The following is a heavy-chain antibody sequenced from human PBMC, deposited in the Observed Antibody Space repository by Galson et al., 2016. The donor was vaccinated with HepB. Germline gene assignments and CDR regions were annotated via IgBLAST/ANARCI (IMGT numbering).Heavy chain of an antibody. Sequence: SETLYLTCDVSGASISDSNWWTWVRQVPGKGLEWIGEIYHTGTSNNNPFLNSRLTLSLDKSRNQFSLNITSVNAAATAVYYIAGAAIIPGARMVSDPWGQGTLVTVSS. CDR3: AGAAIIPGARMVSDP. V-gene: IGHV4-4*02. CDR2: IYHTGTS. D-gene: IGHD2-2*01. J-gene: IGHJ5*02. CDR1: GASISDSNW.